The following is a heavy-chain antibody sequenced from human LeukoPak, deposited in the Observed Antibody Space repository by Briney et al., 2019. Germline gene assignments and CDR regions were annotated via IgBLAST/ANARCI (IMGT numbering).Heavy chain of an antibody. Sequence: PSETLSLTCTVSGGSISSYYWSWIRQPPGKGLEWIGYIFYIGSTNYNPSLKSRVTISVDTSKNQFSLKLSSVTAADTAVYYCARTENYIPEDCFDPWGQGTLVTVSS. D-gene: IGHD5-24*01. J-gene: IGHJ5*02. CDR1: GGSISSYY. CDR2: IFYIGST. CDR3: ARTENYIPEDCFDP. V-gene: IGHV4-59*08.